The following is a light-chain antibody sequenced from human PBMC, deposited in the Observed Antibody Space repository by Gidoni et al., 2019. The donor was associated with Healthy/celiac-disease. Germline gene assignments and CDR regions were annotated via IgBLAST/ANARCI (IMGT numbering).Light chain of an antibody. J-gene: IGKJ4*01. Sequence: DIQLTQSPSFLSASVGDRVTITCRASQVISSYLAWYQQKPGKAPKLLIYAASTLQSGVPSRFSGSGSGTEFTLTISSLQPEDFATYYCQQLNSYRLTFGGGTKVEIK. CDR1: QVISSY. CDR3: QQLNSYRLT. CDR2: AAS. V-gene: IGKV1-9*01.